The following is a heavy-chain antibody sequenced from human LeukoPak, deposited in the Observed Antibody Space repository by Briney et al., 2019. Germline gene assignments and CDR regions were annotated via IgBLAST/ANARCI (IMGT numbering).Heavy chain of an antibody. Sequence: SGTLSLTCAVSGGSISSSNWWSWVRQPPGKGLEWIEEIHHSGRTNYNPSLKSRVTISVDTSTDQFSLKLSSVTAADTAVYYCASQSPGSFYFGYWGQGTLVTVSS. D-gene: IGHD2-15*01. CDR1: GGSISSSNW. V-gene: IGHV4-4*02. CDR3: ASQSPGSFYFGY. CDR2: IHHSGRT. J-gene: IGHJ4*02.